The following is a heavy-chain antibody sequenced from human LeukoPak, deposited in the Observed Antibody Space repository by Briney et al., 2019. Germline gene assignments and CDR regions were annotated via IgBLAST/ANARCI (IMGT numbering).Heavy chain of an antibody. CDR2: IYPGDSDT. J-gene: IGHJ5*02. CDR3: ARWYNWNCVPSNWFDP. CDR1: GYSFTSYW. D-gene: IGHD1-7*01. V-gene: IGHV5-51*01. Sequence: GESLKISCKGSGYSFTSYWIGWVRQMPRKGLEWMGIIYPGDSDTRYSPSFQGQVTISADKSISTAYLQWSSLKASDTAMYYCARWYNWNCVPSNWFDPWGQGTLVTVSS.